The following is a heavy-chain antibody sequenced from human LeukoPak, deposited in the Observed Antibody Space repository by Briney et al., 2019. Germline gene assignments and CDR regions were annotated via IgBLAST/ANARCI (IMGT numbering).Heavy chain of an antibody. V-gene: IGHV4-31*01. CDR1: GGSISSGGYY. CDR3: AREIRGIWFDP. CDR2: IYYSGST. Sequence: PSETLSLTCTVSGGSISSGGYYWSWIRQHPGKGLEWIGYIYYSGSTYYNPSLKSLVTISVDTSKNQFSLKLSSVTAADTAVYYCAREIRGIWFDPWGQGTLVTVSS. J-gene: IGHJ5*02. D-gene: IGHD1-26*01.